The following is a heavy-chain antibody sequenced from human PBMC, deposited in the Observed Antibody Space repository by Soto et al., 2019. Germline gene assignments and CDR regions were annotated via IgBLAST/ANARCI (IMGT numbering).Heavy chain of an antibody. CDR2: IKFDGSEK. D-gene: IGHD2-2*01. J-gene: IGHJ4*02. CDR1: GFIFSDYW. V-gene: IGHV3-7*03. CDR3: VKDGGYCSSSTCYSPRNHYFDS. Sequence: PGGSLRLSCAASGFIFSDYWMSWVRQAPGKGPEWVANIKFDGSEKQYVDSVRGRLTISRDNSRNSLFLQMNSLRAGDTAVYYCVKDGGYCSSSTCYSPRNHYFDSWGQGTLVTVSS.